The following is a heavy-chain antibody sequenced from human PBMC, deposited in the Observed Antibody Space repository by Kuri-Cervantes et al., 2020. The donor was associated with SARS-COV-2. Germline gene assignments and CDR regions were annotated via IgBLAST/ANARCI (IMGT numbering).Heavy chain of an antibody. CDR3: ARHALMVREEDYFDY. CDR2: ISSSGSTI. D-gene: IGHD3-10*01. CDR1: GFTFVDYY. Sequence: LSLTCVASGFTFVDYYMSWIRQAPGKGLEWVSYISSSGSTIYYADSVKGRFTISRDNAKNSLYLQMNSLKAADTAMYYCARHALMVREEDYFDYWGQGTLVTVSS. J-gene: IGHJ4*02. V-gene: IGHV3-11*01.